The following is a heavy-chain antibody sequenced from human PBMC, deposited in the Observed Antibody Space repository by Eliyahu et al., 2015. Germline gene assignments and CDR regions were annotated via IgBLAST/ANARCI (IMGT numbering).Heavy chain of an antibody. CDR1: GFAFSTSS. CDR2: INNNGHNT. V-gene: IGHV3-64D*06. Sequence: EVQLVESGGGLVQPGGSLRLSCSASGFAFSTSSMHWVRQAPGKGLEHVSGINNNGHNTNYADSVKGRFTISRDNSKSTLFLQMSSLTPEDTAVYYCVAGVGGDYWGQGTLVTVSS. D-gene: IGHD3-16*01. CDR3: VAGVGGDY. J-gene: IGHJ4*02.